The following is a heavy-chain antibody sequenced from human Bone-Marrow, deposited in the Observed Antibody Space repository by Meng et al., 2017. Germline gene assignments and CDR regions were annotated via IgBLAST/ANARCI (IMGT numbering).Heavy chain of an antibody. V-gene: IGHV3-7*01. Sequence: GESLKISCAASGFTFSSYEMNWVRQAPGKGLEWVANIKQDGSEKYYVDSVKGRFTISRDNAKNSLYLQMNSLRAEDTAVYYCARDRGYYYDSSGYYRDYWGQGTLVTVSS. CDR1: GFTFSSYE. D-gene: IGHD3-22*01. CDR3: ARDRGYYYDSSGYYRDY. J-gene: IGHJ4*02. CDR2: IKQDGSEK.